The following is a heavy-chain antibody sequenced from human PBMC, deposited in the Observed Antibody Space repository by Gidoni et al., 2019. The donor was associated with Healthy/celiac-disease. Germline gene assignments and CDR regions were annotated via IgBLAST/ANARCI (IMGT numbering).Heavy chain of an antibody. D-gene: IGHD2-2*02. CDR1: GFTFISYA. J-gene: IGHJ4*02. CDR3: AKEDCSSTSCYIFDY. V-gene: IGHV3-23*01. Sequence: EVQLLVSGGGLVQPGGSLSLPCAAPGFTFISYAMRGVRQAPGKGLEGVSGISGSGGSTYYADSVKGRFTISRDNSKNTLYLQMNSLRAEDTAVYYCAKEDCSSTSCYIFDYWGQGTLVTVSS. CDR2: ISGSGGST.